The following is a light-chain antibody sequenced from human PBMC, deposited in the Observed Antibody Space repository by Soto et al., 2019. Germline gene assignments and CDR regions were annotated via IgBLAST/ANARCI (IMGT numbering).Light chain of an antibody. CDR2: DAS. V-gene: IGKV1-5*01. Sequence: DIQMTQSPSTLSASVGDRVTITCRASQSINNWLAWYQQEPGKAPKLLIYDASTLDIGVPSRFSGSGFGTEFSLTISSLQPDDFATFYCQHYKSYSYTFGQGTKLEVK. CDR3: QHYKSYSYT. CDR1: QSINNW. J-gene: IGKJ2*01.